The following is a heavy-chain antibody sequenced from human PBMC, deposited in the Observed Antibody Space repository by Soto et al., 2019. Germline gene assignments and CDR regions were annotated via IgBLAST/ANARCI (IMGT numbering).Heavy chain of an antibody. CDR2: IKQDGSEK. D-gene: IGHD5-12*01. CDR1: GFAFSGYW. V-gene: IGHV3-7*01. CDR3: ASATSVDAY. Sequence: EVQLVESGGDLVQPGGSLRLSCAASGFAFSGYWLSWVRQAPGKGLEGVANIKQDGSEKYYVDSVKGRFTISRDNAKNSLYLQMNSLRVEATAVYFCASATSVDAYWGQGTLVTVSS. J-gene: IGHJ4*02.